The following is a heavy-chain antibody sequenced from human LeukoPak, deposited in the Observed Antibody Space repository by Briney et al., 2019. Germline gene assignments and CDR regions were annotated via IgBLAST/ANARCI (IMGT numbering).Heavy chain of an antibody. D-gene: IGHD2-2*01. CDR3: ARGLGYCSRTSCYPDY. CDR2: ISGNGGTT. Sequence: GGSLRLSCAASGFTFSTYAMIWVRQAPGKGLEYVSAISGNGGTTYYANSVKGRFTISRDNSKNTLYLQMGSLRAEDMAVYYCARGLGYCSRTSCYPDYWGQGTLVTVSS. V-gene: IGHV3-64*01. CDR1: GFTFSTYA. J-gene: IGHJ4*02.